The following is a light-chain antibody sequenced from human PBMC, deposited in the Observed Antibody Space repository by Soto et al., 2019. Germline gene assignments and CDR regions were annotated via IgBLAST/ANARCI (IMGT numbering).Light chain of an antibody. Sequence: QSALTQPDSVSGSPGQSITISCTGTSSDDGSYNLVSWYQQHPGKAPKLMIYEGSKRPSGVSNRFSGSKSGNTASLTISGLQAEDEADYYCCSYAGSSTFRVVFGGGTKLTVL. CDR2: EGS. V-gene: IGLV2-23*03. CDR1: SSDDGSYNL. J-gene: IGLJ2*01. CDR3: CSYAGSSTFRVV.